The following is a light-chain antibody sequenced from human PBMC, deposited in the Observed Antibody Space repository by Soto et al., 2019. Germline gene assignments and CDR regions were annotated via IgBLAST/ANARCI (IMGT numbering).Light chain of an antibody. CDR1: SSVVGGFNS. Sequence: SVLTQPASVSGSPGQSITISCTGTSSVVGGFNSVSWYQLRPGTAPKLILYDVVDRPSGVSYRFSGSKSGNTASLTISGLQAADEADYFCSSYTSTMTNVFGSGTKVTVL. CDR2: DVV. CDR3: SSYTSTMTNV. V-gene: IGLV2-14*03. J-gene: IGLJ1*01.